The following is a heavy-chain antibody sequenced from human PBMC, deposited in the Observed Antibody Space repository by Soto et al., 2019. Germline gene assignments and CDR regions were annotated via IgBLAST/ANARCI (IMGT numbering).Heavy chain of an antibody. CDR3: AKRLPQYFDE. CDR2: ITGSGFDR. J-gene: IGHJ4*02. D-gene: IGHD2-21*02. V-gene: IGHV3-23*01. Sequence: EVQLLEAGGGFIQPGGSLRLSCVGSGFTFSNYAMTWVRQPPGKGLEWVSFITGSGFDRYTADSVKGRFTVSRDNSKNSVYLQMNSLRPEDTAVYYCAKRLPQYFDEWGQGTLVTVSS. CDR1: GFTFSNYA.